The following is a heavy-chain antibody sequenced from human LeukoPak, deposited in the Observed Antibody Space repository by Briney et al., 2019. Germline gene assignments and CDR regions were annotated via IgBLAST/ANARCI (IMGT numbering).Heavy chain of an antibody. CDR3: ARGDDNGDYEAID. D-gene: IGHD4-17*01. V-gene: IGHV1-2*02. J-gene: IGHJ4*02. Sequence: ASVNVSCTASGYTFIGYYMHWVRPAPGQGLEWMGWINPNSGGTNYAQKFQGRVTMTRDMSTSTVYMELSSLRSEDTAVYYCARGDDNGDYEAIDWGQGTLVTVSS. CDR1: GYTFIGYY. CDR2: INPNSGGT.